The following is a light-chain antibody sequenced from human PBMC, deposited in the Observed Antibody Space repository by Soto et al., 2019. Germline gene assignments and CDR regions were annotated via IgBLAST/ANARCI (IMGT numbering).Light chain of an antibody. CDR2: EVS. CDR3: SSYTSSSTLV. V-gene: IGLV2-14*01. Sequence: QSVLTQPASVSGSPGQSITISCTGTSSDVGGYNYVSWYQQHPGKAPKLMIYEVSNRPSGVSNRFSGSKSCNTDYLTISGLQAEDEADYYCSSYTSSSTLVFGGGTKLTV. J-gene: IGLJ2*01. CDR1: SSDVGGYNY.